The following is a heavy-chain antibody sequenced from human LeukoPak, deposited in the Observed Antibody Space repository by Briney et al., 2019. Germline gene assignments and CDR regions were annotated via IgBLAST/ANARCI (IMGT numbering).Heavy chain of an antibody. V-gene: IGHV5-51*01. Sequence: GESLQISFKGSGYSFTTYWIGWVRQMPGKGLEWMGMIYPGDSDTKYSPSFQGQVTISVDKSISTAYLQWSSLKASDTAIYYCARRDHVDIKGRGWHLDLWGRGTLVTLSS. CDR3: ARRDHVDIKGRGWHLDL. J-gene: IGHJ2*01. CDR1: GYSFTTYW. D-gene: IGHD2-15*01. CDR2: IYPGDSDT.